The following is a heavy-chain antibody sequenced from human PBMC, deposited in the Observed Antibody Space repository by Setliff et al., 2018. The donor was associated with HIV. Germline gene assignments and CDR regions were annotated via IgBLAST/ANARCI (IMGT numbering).Heavy chain of an antibody. V-gene: IGHV4-59*08. CDR3: ANSLLRGSRYAFDI. CDR1: GVSITSHY. CDR2: TYYSGST. D-gene: IGHD3-10*01. Sequence: SETLSLTCAVSGVSITSHYWSWIRQPPGKGLEWIGFTYYSGSTNYNPSLKSRVTISIDTSRNQFSLKLSSVTAADTAVYYCANSLLRGSRYAFDIWGQGTMVTVSS. J-gene: IGHJ3*02.